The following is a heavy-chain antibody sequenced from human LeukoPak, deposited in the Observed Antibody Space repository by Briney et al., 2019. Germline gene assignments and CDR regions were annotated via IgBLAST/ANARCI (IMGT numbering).Heavy chain of an antibody. CDR3: AKDERNWNYNLASQTYD. J-gene: IGHJ4*02. V-gene: IGHV3-23*01. Sequence: TGGSLRLSCAASGFTFSTYAMNWVRQAPGKGLEWVSIISGSGGNTFYADAVKGRFTISRDNSKNTLYLQMNNLRDEDTAVYYCAKDERNWNYNLASQTYDWGQGTLVTVSS. CDR2: ISGSGGNT. D-gene: IGHD1-7*01. CDR1: GFTFSTYA.